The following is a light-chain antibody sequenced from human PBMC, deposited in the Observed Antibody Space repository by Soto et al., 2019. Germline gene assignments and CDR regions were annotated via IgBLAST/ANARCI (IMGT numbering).Light chain of an antibody. V-gene: IGKV3-20*01. Sequence: EIVLTQSPGTLSLSPGERVTLSCRASQSVSRSNLAWYQHKPDQAPRLLIYGASNRVTAIPDRFSGSGSGTDFTLTISRLEPEDFAVYYCQQYGSSPPITFGQGTRLEIK. J-gene: IGKJ5*01. CDR1: QSVSRSN. CDR3: QQYGSSPPIT. CDR2: GAS.